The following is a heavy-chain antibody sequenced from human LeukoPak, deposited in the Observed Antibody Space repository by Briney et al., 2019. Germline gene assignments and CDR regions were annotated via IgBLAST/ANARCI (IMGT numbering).Heavy chain of an antibody. D-gene: IGHD3-3*01. Sequence: SETLSLTCSVSSGSISGYYWSWIRQPAGKRLEYIGRIYSSGSTNYNPSLKNRVTISVDTSKNQFSLKLSSVTAADTAVYYCARLDYDFWRGYYFDYWGQGTLVTVSS. V-gene: IGHV4-4*07. J-gene: IGHJ4*02. CDR1: SGSISGYY. CDR3: ARLDYDFWRGYYFDY. CDR2: IYSSGST.